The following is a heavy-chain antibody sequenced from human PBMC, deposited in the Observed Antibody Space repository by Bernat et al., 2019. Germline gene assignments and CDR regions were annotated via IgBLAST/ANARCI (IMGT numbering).Heavy chain of an antibody. D-gene: IGHD6-13*01. J-gene: IGHJ4*02. CDR1: GFTFSSYA. V-gene: IGHV3-30-3*01. Sequence: QVQLVESGGGVVQPGRSLRLSCAASGFTFSSYAMHWVRQAPGKGLEWVAVISYDGSNKYYADSVKGRFTISRDNSKNTLYLQMNSLRAEDTAVYYCARGSRSLLLYYFDYWGQGTLVTVSS. CDR2: ISYDGSNK. CDR3: ARGSRSLLLYYFDY.